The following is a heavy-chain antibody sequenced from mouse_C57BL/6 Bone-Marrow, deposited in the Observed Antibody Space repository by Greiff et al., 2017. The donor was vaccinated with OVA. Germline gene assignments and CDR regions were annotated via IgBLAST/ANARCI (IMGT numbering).Heavy chain of an antibody. CDR1: GYTFTNYW. J-gene: IGHJ2*02. D-gene: IGHD1-1*01. Sequence: QVQLQQSGAELVRPGTSVKLSCKASGYTFTNYWMHWVKPRPGQGLEWIGVIAPSDRYINYNQKFKGRATLTVDTSSSTAYMHLSSLTSEDSAVYYCAHYGSRLYLHYWGQGTSLTVSS. V-gene: IGHV1-59*01. CDR2: IAPSDRYI. CDR3: AHYGSRLYLHY.